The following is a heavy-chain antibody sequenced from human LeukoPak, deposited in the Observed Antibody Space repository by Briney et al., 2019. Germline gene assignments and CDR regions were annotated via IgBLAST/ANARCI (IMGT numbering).Heavy chain of an antibody. V-gene: IGHV3-11*01. CDR2: ISSSGSTI. CDR3: ARSYSSSWSPSPYCY. D-gene: IGHD6-13*01. CDR1: GFTFSDYY. Sequence: GGSLRLSCAASGFTFSDYYMSWIRQAPGKGLEWVSYISSSGSTIYYADSVKGRFTISRDNAKNSLYLQMNSLRAEDTAVYYCARSYSSSWSPSPYCYGGQGTLVTVSS. J-gene: IGHJ4*02.